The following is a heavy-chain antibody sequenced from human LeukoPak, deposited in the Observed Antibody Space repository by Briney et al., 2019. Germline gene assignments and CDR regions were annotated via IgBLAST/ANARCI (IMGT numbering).Heavy chain of an antibody. CDR2: IYYSGST. V-gene: IGHV4-30-4*01. CDR1: GGSISSDDYF. CDR3: ARPHSSSEKYWYFDL. Sequence: SETLSLTCTVSGGSISSDDYFWSWIRQPPGKGLEWIGYIYYSGSTNYNPSLKSRVTISVDTSKNQFSLKLSSVTAADTAVYYCARPHSSSEKYWYFDLWGRGTLVTVSS. J-gene: IGHJ2*01. D-gene: IGHD6-13*01.